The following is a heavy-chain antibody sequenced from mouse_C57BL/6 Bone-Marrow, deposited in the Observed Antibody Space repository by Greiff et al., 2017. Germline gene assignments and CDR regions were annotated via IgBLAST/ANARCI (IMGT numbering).Heavy chain of an antibody. V-gene: IGHV5-6*01. CDR2: ISSGGSYT. J-gene: IGHJ4*01. D-gene: IGHD1-1*01. CDR3: ARQTVVHYYSLEY. CDR1: GFTFSSYG. Sequence: EVQLVESGGDLVKPGGSLKLSCAASGFTFSSYGMSWVRQTPDKRLEWVATISSGGSYTYYPDSVKGRFTISRDNATNTLYLQMSSLKSEDTAMYYCARQTVVHYYSLEYWGQGTSVTVSA.